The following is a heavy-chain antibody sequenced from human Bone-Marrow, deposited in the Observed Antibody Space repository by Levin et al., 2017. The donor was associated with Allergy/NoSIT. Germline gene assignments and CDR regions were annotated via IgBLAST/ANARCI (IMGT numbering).Heavy chain of an antibody. Sequence: KVSCKASGYSFTSYWVTWVRQEPGKGLEWIGRIDPSDSDTRYGPAFQGHVSISADKSISTAYLQWSSLKASDTAIYYCASFCISSSCYAHFDYWGQGTLVSVSS. CDR2: IDPSDSDT. CDR3: ASFCISSSCYAHFDY. V-gene: IGHV5-10-1*01. CDR1: GYSFTSYW. D-gene: IGHD3-22*01. J-gene: IGHJ4*02.